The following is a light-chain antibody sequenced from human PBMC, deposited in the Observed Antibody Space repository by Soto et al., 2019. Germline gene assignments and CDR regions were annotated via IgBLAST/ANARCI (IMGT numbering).Light chain of an antibody. Sequence: QSVLTQPASVSGSPGQSITISCTGTSSDVGSYNLVSWYQQHPGKAPKLMIYEVSKRPSGVSNRFYGSKSGNTASLTITALQADDEADSSCCSIAGSSTYVFGPGTKVTVL. CDR3: CSIAGSSTYV. CDR1: SSDVGSYNL. V-gene: IGLV2-23*02. CDR2: EVS. J-gene: IGLJ1*01.